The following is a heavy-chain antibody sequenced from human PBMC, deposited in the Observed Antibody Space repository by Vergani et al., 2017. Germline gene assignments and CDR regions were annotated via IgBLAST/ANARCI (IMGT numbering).Heavy chain of an antibody. J-gene: IGHJ4*02. CDR3: AKARIAVYYFDY. CDR1: GFTFSSYA. Sequence: EVQLLESGGGLVQPGGSLRLSCAASGFTFSSYAMSWVRQAPGKGLEWVSAISGSGGSTYYADSVKGRFTITRDNSTNTLYLQINSLRAEDTAVYYCAKARIAVYYFDYWGQGTLVTVSS. D-gene: IGHD6-19*01. CDR2: ISGSGGST. V-gene: IGHV3-23*01.